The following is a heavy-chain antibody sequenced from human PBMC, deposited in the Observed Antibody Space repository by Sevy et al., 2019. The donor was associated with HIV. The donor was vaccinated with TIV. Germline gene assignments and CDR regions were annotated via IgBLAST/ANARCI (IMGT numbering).Heavy chain of an antibody. CDR2: ISSSRYTI. Sequence: GGSLRLSCAASGFTFSSYSMNWVRQAPGKGLEWVSYISSSRYTIYYADSVTGRFTISRDNAKNSLYLQMNSLRAEDTAVYYCARGPRWYYFDYWGQGTLVTVSS. CDR1: GFTFSSYS. J-gene: IGHJ4*02. D-gene: IGHD2-15*01. CDR3: ARGPRWYYFDY. V-gene: IGHV3-48*01.